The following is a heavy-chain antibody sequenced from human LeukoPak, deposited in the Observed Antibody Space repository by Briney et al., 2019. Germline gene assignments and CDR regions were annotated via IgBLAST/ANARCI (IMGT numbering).Heavy chain of an antibody. CDR1: NYSISSGYY. J-gene: IGHJ6*03. CDR3: ARDGWFGELRFSGYYYYYMDV. D-gene: IGHD3-10*01. CDR2: LYHTGST. V-gene: IGHV4-38-2*02. Sequence: SETLSLTCTVSNYSISSGYYWGWIRQPPGRGLEWIANLYHTGSTYYNPSLRSRVTISVDTSKNQFSLKLSSLTAADTAVYYCARDGWFGELRFSGYYYYYMDVWGKGTTVTISS.